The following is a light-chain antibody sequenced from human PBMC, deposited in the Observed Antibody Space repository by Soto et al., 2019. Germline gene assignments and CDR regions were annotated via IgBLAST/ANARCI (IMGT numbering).Light chain of an antibody. CDR3: CSYAGSYTHV. J-gene: IGLJ1*01. V-gene: IGLV2-11*01. CDR1: SSDVGAYIY. Sequence: QSALTQPRSVSGSPGQSVTFSCTGTSSDVGAYIYVSWYQQHPGKAPKLIIYDVIMRPSGVPDRFSGSKSGNTASLTISGLQAEDEADYYCCSYAGSYTHVFGTGTKSPS. CDR2: DVI.